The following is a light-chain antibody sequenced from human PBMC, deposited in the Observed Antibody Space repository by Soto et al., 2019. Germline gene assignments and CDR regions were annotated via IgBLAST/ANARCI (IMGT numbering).Light chain of an antibody. V-gene: IGKV3-20*01. CDR1: QNISNY. J-gene: IGKJ1*01. CDR3: QQYGSSQWT. Sequence: VVLTQSPATLSLSPGKRATLSCRASQNISNYLIWYQHKPGQSPRLLIYDVSNRATGIPARFSGSGSGTDFTLTISRLEPEDFAVYYCQQYGSSQWTFGQGTKVDIK. CDR2: DVS.